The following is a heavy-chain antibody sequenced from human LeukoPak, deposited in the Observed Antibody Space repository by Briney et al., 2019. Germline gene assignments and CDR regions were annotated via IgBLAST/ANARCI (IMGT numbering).Heavy chain of an antibody. CDR3: ARWTDCGGDCHILEY. V-gene: IGHV4-30-2*01. CDR1: GGSISSGGYS. Sequence: PSQTLSLTCVVSGGSISSGGYSWSWIRQPPGKGLEWIGCLYQSGRTSYNPSLKSRVTISVDRSKNQFSLNLSSVTAADTAVYYCARWTDCGGDCHILEYWGQGILVTVSS. J-gene: IGHJ4*02. D-gene: IGHD2-21*02. CDR2: LYQSGRT.